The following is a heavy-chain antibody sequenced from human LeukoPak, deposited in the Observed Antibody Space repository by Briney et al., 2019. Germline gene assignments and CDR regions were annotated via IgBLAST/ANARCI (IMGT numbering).Heavy chain of an antibody. J-gene: IGHJ4*02. CDR3: ATSRVFDY. Sequence: GGSLRLSCAASGFKFGDYFMSWIRQSPEKGLQWVASISTSSANIRYADFVKGRFTISRDNAKNSLYLQMHSLRTEDTAVYYCATSRVFDYWGQGDLVTVSS. CDR1: GFKFGDYF. CDR2: ISTSSANI. V-gene: IGHV3-11*04.